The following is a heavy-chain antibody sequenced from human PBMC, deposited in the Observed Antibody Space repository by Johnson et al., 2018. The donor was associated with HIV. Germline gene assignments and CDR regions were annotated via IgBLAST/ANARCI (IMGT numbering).Heavy chain of an antibody. CDR1: GFTFSSYW. V-gene: IGHV3-7*05. CDR3: ARDIEMATIQGAFYI. CDR2: IKQDGSEK. D-gene: IGHD5-24*01. J-gene: IGHJ3*02. Sequence: VQLVESGGGLVQPGGSLRLSCAASGFTFSSYWMSWVRQAPGKGLEWVANIKQDGSEKYYVDSVKGRFTISRDNAKNSLYLQMNSLRAEDTAVYYCARDIEMATIQGAFYIWGQGTMVTVSS.